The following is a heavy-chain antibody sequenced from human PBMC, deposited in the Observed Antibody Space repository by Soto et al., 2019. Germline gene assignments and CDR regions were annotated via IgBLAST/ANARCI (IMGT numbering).Heavy chain of an antibody. D-gene: IGHD6-13*01. CDR2: IIPIFGTA. CDR3: ARDLEVVAAAGGYYYYGMDV. V-gene: IGHV1-69*01. CDR1: GGTFSSYA. J-gene: IGHJ6*02. Sequence: QVQLVQSGAEVKKPGSSVKVSCKASGGTFSSYAISWVRQAPGQGLEWMGGIIPIFGTANYAQKFQGRVTITEDESTTTANMELSSQRSEDTAVYYCARDLEVVAAAGGYYYYGMDVWGQGTTVTVSS.